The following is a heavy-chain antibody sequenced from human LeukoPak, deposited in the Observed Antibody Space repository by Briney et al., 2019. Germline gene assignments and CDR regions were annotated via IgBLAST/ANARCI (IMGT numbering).Heavy chain of an antibody. Sequence: PSETLSLTCSVSGDSIRNYYWSWIRQPPGKGLEWIGYVYFSGSTNYNPSLKSRVTISVDTSKNQFSLKLNSVTAADTAVYYCVRHLGFCRTSSCHSWFGPWGQGTLVTVSS. CDR2: VYFSGST. CDR1: GDSIRNYY. D-gene: IGHD2-15*01. J-gene: IGHJ5*02. V-gene: IGHV4-59*08. CDR3: VRHLGFCRTSSCHSWFGP.